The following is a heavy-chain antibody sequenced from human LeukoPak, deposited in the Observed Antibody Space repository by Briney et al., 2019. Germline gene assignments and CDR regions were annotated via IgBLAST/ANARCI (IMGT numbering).Heavy chain of an antibody. V-gene: IGHV4-34*01. J-gene: IGHJ4*02. CDR3: ASLYGDYVY. CDR1: GGSFSGYY. D-gene: IGHD4-17*01. CDR2: INHSGST. Sequence: SETLSLTCAVYGGSFSGYYWSWIRQPPGKGLEWIGEINHSGSTNYNPSLKSRVTISVDTSKNQFSLKLSSVTAADTAVYYCASLYGDYVYWGQGTLVTVSS.